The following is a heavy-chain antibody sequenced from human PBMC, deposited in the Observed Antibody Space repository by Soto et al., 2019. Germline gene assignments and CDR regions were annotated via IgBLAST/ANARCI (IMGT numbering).Heavy chain of an antibody. V-gene: IGHV4-30-4*01. D-gene: IGHD7-27*01. Sequence: QVQLQESGPGLVKPSQTLSLTCTVSGGSISSGDYYWSWIRQPPGKGLEWIGYIYYSGSTYYNPSLTSRVTISVDTSKNQFSLKLSSVTAADTAVYYCARDQIPHWDYYYGMDVWGQGTTVTVSS. CDR2: IYYSGST. CDR1: GGSISSGDYY. CDR3: ARDQIPHWDYYYGMDV. J-gene: IGHJ6*02.